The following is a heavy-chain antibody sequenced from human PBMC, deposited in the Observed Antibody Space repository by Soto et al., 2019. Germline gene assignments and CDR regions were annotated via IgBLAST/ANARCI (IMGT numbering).Heavy chain of an antibody. Sequence: GASVKVSCKASGYTFTSYGISWVRQAPGQGLEWMGWISAYNGNTNYAQKLQGRVTMTTDTSTSTAYMELRSLRSDDTAVYYCARVLLWFGEYKTALDYWGQGTLVTVSS. V-gene: IGHV1-18*01. D-gene: IGHD3-10*01. CDR3: ARVLLWFGEYKTALDY. CDR2: ISAYNGNT. CDR1: GYTFTSYG. J-gene: IGHJ4*02.